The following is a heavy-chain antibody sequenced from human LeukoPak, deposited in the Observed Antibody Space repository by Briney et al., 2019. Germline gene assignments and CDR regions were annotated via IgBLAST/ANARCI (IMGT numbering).Heavy chain of an antibody. CDR2: INANGDNT. D-gene: IGHD3-22*01. CDR3: AKALRGSTGYYGDY. Sequence: PGGTLRLSCAASGFTFSNYAMSWVRQAPGKGLEWVSAINANGDNTHYADSVKGRFTISRDNSKNTLYLQMNSLRADDTAVYYCAKALRGSTGYYGDYWGQGILVTVSS. CDR1: GFTFSNYA. V-gene: IGHV3-23*01. J-gene: IGHJ4*02.